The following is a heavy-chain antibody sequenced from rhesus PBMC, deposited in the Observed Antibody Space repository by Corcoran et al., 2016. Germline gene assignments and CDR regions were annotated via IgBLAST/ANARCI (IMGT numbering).Heavy chain of an antibody. Sequence: QVQLQESGPGLVKPSETLSLTCAVSGGSFSSYWWSWIRQPPGKGLEWIGEINGNSGSTTYTPSLKSRVTISKDASKNQFSLKLSSVTAADTAVYYCASPFTIFGLANYFDYWGQGVLVTVSS. V-gene: IGHV4-80*01. CDR2: INGNSGST. D-gene: IGHD3-3*01. J-gene: IGHJ4*01. CDR1: GGSFSSYW. CDR3: ASPFTIFGLANYFDY.